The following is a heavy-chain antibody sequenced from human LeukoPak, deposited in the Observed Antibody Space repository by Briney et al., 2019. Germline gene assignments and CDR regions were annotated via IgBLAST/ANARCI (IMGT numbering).Heavy chain of an antibody. CDR2: MSYDGTNE. D-gene: IGHD5-24*01. CDR1: GFIFSNYG. J-gene: IGHJ6*02. V-gene: IGHV3-30*18. Sequence: GRSLRLSCEAPGFIFSNYGIHWVRQGPGKGLEWVAFMSYDGTNENYKESVKGRFIISRDNSKNTLYLQMNSLRPEDAAVYFCAKDQMAENLRLSGMDVWGQGTTVTV. CDR3: AKDQMAENLRLSGMDV.